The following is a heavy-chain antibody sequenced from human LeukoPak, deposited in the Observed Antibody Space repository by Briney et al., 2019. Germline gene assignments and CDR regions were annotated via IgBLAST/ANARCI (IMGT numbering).Heavy chain of an antibody. CDR3: ARYKKVYDSSTYYYHSFDI. CDR2: ISTRGAT. CDR1: GDSISSYY. V-gene: IGHV4-4*09. J-gene: IGHJ3*02. Sequence: SETLSLTCTVSGDSISSYYWSWIRLPPGRGLEWIGYISTRGATNYSPSLRSRVTISVDTSRNQFSLKLTSVTAADTAVYYCARYKKVYDSSTYYYHSFDIWGQGTTVTVSS. D-gene: IGHD3-22*01.